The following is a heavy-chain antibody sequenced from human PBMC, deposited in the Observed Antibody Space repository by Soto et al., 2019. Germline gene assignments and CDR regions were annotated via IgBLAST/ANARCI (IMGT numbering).Heavy chain of an antibody. D-gene: IGHD3-9*01. CDR3: ARDPRTLLRYFDWLTDKPFDY. V-gene: IGHV1-18*04. CDR1: GYTFTSSG. Sequence: SVKVSCKASGYTFTSSGSSWVRQAPGQGLEWMGWISAYNGNTNYAQKLQGRVTMTTDTSTSTAYMELRSLRSDDTAVYYCARDPRTLLRYFDWLTDKPFDYWG. CDR2: ISAYNGNT. J-gene: IGHJ4*01.